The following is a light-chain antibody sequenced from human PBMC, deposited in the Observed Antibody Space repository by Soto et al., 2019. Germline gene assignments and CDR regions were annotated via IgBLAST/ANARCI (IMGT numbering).Light chain of an antibody. Sequence: DIQMTQSPSSLSASVGDRVTITCQASQDISNYLNWYQQKPGKAPKLLIYDESNLETGVPSRFSGSGSATDFTFTISSLQPEDIATYYCQQYDNLPPYTFGQGTKLEIK. V-gene: IGKV1-33*01. CDR2: DES. CDR3: QQYDNLPPYT. J-gene: IGKJ2*01. CDR1: QDISNY.